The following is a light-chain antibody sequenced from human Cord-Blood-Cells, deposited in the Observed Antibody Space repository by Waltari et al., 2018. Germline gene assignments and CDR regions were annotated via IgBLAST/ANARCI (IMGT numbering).Light chain of an antibody. CDR2: GAS. CDR3: QQYGSSPQT. CDR1: QSVSSSY. J-gene: IGKJ2*01. Sequence: EIVLMQSPGTLSLSPGDRATLSCRSSQSVSSSYLSWYQQKPGQAPRLLIYGASSRATGIPDRFSGSGSGTDFTLTISRLEPEDFAVYYCQQYGSSPQTFGQGTKLEIK. V-gene: IGKV3-20*01.